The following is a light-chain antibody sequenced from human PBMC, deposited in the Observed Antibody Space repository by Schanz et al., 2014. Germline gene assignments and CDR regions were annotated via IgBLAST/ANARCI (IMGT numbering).Light chain of an antibody. V-gene: IGLV2-14*03. J-gene: IGLJ3*02. Sequence: QSALTQPASVSGSPGQSITISCTGTSSDVGGYNYVSWYQQYPGKAPKLMIYDVSNRPSGVSNRFSGSKSGNTASLTISGLQAEDEADYYCCSYAGSSTGVFGGGTKVTVL. CDR1: SSDVGGYNY. CDR3: CSYAGSSTGV. CDR2: DVS.